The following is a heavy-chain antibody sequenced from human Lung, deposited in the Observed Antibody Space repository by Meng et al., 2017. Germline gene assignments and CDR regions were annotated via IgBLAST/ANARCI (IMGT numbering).Heavy chain of an antibody. V-gene: IGHV3-30*18. CDR3: AKDLSKQQQLGELDY. Sequence: AQPVESGGAAVQPGRSLRLPCAASGVTFSSYGLHWVRQPPGKGLEWVAVISYDGSNKYYADSVKGRFTISRDNSKNTLYLQMNSLRAEDTAVYYCAKDLSKQQQLGELDYWGQGTLVTVSS. CDR2: ISYDGSNK. J-gene: IGHJ4*02. D-gene: IGHD6-13*01. CDR1: GVTFSSYG.